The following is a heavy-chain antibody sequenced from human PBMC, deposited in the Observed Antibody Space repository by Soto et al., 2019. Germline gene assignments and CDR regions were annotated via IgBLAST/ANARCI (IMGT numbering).Heavy chain of an antibody. D-gene: IGHD6-13*01. V-gene: IGHV4-34*01. CDR3: ARGKFSGYSSSWYWFDP. J-gene: IGHJ5*02. Sequence: SETLSLTCAVYGGSFSGYYWSWIRQPPGKGLEWIGEINHSGSTNYNPSLKSRVTISVDTSKNQFSLKLSSVTAADTAVYYCARGKFSGYSSSWYWFDPWGQGTLVTVSS. CDR1: GGSFSGYY. CDR2: INHSGST.